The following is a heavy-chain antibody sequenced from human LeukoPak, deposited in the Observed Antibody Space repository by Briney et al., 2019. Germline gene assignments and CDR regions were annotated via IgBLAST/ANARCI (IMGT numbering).Heavy chain of an antibody. J-gene: IGHJ2*01. CDR1: GYTIGNTHY. D-gene: IGHD3-10*01. CDR2: VNFHGTS. V-gene: IGHV4-38-2*01. CDR3: ARVGSQAAPDWYMDV. Sequence: SETLSLSCDVSGYTIGNTHYGGWIPHPPGRGLQGIGHVNFHGTSAYNASLRGRVTISTEASKNRFSLRLASVTGADAGIYYCARVGSQAAPDWYMDVWGGGTVVIVSS.